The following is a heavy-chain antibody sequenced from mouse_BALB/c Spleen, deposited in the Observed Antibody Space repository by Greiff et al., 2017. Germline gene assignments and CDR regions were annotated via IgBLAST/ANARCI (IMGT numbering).Heavy chain of an antibody. J-gene: IGHJ4*01. CDR2: ISDGGSYT. V-gene: IGHV5-4*02. CDR1: GFTFSDYY. D-gene: IGHD2-13*01. Sequence: EVKLVESGGGLVKPGGSLKLSCAASGFTFSDYYMYWVRQTPEKRLEWVATISDGGSYTYYPDSVKGRFTISRDNAKNNLYLQMSSLKSEDTAMYYCARDGDYRYAMDYWGQGTSVTVSS. CDR3: ARDGDYRYAMDY.